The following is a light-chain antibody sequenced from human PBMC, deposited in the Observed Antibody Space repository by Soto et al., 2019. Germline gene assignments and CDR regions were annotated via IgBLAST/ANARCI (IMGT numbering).Light chain of an antibody. J-gene: IGLJ3*02. CDR3: SSYTGRSTEV. Sequence: QSALTQPASVSGSPGQSITISCTGTSSDVGGYNYVSWYQQHPGKAPKLMIYEVINRPSGVSNRFSGSKSGNTASLTISGLQAEDEADYYCSSYTGRSTEVFGGGTKLTVL. V-gene: IGLV2-14*01. CDR1: SSDVGGYNY. CDR2: EVI.